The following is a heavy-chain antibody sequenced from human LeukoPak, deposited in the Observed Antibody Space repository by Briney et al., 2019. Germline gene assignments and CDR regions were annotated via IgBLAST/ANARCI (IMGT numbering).Heavy chain of an antibody. D-gene: IGHD3-22*01. J-gene: IGHJ4*02. V-gene: IGHV3-20*04. CDR2: INWNGGST. Sequence: AGGSLRLSCAASGFTYDDYGMSWVRQAPGKGLEWVSGINWNGGSTGYADSVKGRFTISRDNAKNSLYLQMNSLRAEDTAVYYCARVTGYIVEDYFDYWGQGTLVTVSS. CDR3: ARVTGYIVEDYFDY. CDR1: GFTYDDYG.